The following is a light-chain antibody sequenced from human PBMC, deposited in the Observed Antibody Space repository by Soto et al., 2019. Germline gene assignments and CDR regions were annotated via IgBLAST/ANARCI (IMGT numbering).Light chain of an antibody. J-gene: IGLJ1*01. CDR1: NIGSKS. Sequence: ELTQPPSVSVAPGQTARITCGGNNIGSKSVHWYQQKPGTAPKLLIYSNNQRPSGVPDRFSGSKSGTSASLAISGLQSEDEADYYCAAWDDSLNGYVFGTGTKV. CDR2: SNN. V-gene: IGLV1-44*01. CDR3: AAWDDSLNGYV.